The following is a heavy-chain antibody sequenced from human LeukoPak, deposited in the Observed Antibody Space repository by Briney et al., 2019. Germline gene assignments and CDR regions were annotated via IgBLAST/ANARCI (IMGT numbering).Heavy chain of an antibody. CDR1: GGSFSSGAFC. J-gene: IGHJ3*02. Sequence: SQTPSLTCTVSGGSFSSGAFCWRWLRQHPGMGLESVGYIYYGGTTYDNPSLKSRVTITVDTSNNQFSLKLSSVTAADTAVYYCARGYGVDAFDIWGQGTMVTVSS. CDR3: ARGYGVDAFDI. V-gene: IGHV4-31*03. D-gene: IGHD5-18*01. CDR2: IYYGGTT.